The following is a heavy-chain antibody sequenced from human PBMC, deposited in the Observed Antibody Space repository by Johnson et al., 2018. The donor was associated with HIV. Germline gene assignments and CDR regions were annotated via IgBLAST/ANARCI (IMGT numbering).Heavy chain of an antibody. D-gene: IGHD1-26*01. Sequence: QVQLVESGGGVVQPGRSLRLSCAASGFTFSSYGMHWLRQAPGKGLEWVAVMSGDGSDKYCADSVKGRFTISRDNSKNTLYLQMNSLRAEDTAVYYCARGGGRWGIDAFDIWGQGTMVTVSS. J-gene: IGHJ3*02. CDR3: ARGGGRWGIDAFDI. V-gene: IGHV3-30*03. CDR1: GFTFSSYG. CDR2: MSGDGSDK.